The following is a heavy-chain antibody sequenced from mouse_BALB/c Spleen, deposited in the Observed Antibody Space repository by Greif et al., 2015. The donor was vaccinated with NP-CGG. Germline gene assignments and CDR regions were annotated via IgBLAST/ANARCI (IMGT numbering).Heavy chain of an antibody. V-gene: IGHV1-80*01. J-gene: IGHJ2*01. CDR2: IYPGDGDT. CDR3: ARSQGYYFDY. Sequence: QVQLQQSGAELVRPGSSVKISCKASGYAFSSYWMNWVKQRPGQGLEWIEQIYPGDGDTNYNGKFKGKATLTADKSSSTAYMQLRSLKSEDSAVYFCARSQGYYFDYWGQGTTLTVSS. CDR1: GYAFSSYW.